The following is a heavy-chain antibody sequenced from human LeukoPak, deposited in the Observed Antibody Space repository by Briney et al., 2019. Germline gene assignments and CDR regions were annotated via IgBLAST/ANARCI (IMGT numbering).Heavy chain of an antibody. J-gene: IGHJ5*02. CDR3: ARGWGIPAPISWFDP. V-gene: IGHV1-69*05. CDR2: IVPIFGKT. CDR1: GGSFSSNI. Sequence: SVTVSCKASGGSFSSNIIGWVRQAPGQGLEWMGGIVPIFGKTKYAQKFQGRVTITTDESSSTAYMELSSLRSDDTAIYYCARGWGIPAPISWFDPWGQGTLVTVSS. D-gene: IGHD2-2*01.